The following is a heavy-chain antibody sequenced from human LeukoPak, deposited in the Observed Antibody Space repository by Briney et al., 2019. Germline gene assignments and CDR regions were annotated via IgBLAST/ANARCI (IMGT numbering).Heavy chain of an antibody. CDR2: INPNSGGT. CDR3: ARESSGSVYNWFDP. V-gene: IGHV1-2*06. Sequence: ASVKVSCKASGYTFTGYYMHWVRQAPGQGLEWMGRINPNSGGTNYAQKFQGRVTMTRDTSISTAYMELSRLRSDDTAVYYCARESSGSVYNWFDPWGQGTLVTVSS. D-gene: IGHD3-22*01. J-gene: IGHJ5*02. CDR1: GYTFTGYY.